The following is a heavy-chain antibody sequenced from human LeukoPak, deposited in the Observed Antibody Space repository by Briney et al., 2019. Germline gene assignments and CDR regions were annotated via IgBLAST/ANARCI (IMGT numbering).Heavy chain of an antibody. V-gene: IGHV3-48*01. Sequence: GGSLRLSCAASGFTFSSYNMNWVRQAPGKGLEWVAYISSSSSTTHYADSVTGRFSISRDNAKSSLYLQMNSLRVEDTAVYYCARDLYSGSYYDFDYWGQGTLVTVSS. D-gene: IGHD1-26*01. CDR3: ARDLYSGSYYDFDY. J-gene: IGHJ4*02. CDR1: GFTFSSYN. CDR2: ISSSSSTT.